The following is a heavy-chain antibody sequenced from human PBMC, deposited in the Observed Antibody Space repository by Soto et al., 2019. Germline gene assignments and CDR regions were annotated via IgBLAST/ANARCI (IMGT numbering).Heavy chain of an antibody. CDR3: ADDRAPTDPRKWVSP. D-gene: IGHD1-1*01. CDR1: GFTFVTSA. CDR2: IVVDTGNT. V-gene: IGHV1-58*02. Sequence: ASVKVSCKASGFTFVTSAIHWLRQTRGHRLEWIGWIVVDTGNTDYAQKFQERVTITRDLSTSTTYVELSSLISEDTALYFCADDRAPTDPRKWVSPWG. J-gene: IGHJ5*02.